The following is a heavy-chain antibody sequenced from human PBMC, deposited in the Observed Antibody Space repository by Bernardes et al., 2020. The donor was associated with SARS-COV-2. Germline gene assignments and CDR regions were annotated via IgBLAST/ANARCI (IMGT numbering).Heavy chain of an antibody. J-gene: IGHJ3*02. CDR2: ISDSGYGT. CDR1: EFTFSSHS. V-gene: IGHV3-23*01. CDR3: ARRDRYIQWADAFDI. Sequence: GGSLRLSCAASEFTFSSHSMSWVRRAPGKGLEWVSSISDSGYGTYYSDSLKGRITISRDNSKNTLYLQMSGLRVDDTAVYYCARRDRYIQWADAFDIWGQGTVVTVSS. D-gene: IGHD1-26*01.